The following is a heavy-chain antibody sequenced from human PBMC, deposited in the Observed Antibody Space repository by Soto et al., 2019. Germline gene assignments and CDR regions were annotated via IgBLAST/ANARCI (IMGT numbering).Heavy chain of an antibody. Sequence: GGSLRLSCAASGFTVISKYMNWVRQALGKGLEWVSIIWSAGLTYYADSVRGRLTISRDISKNILFLQMNNLRAEDSAIYYCARELPPDLWGQGTLVTVSS. J-gene: IGHJ5*02. CDR1: GFTVISKY. D-gene: IGHD2-15*01. CDR2: IWSAGLT. CDR3: ARELPPDL. V-gene: IGHV3-53*01.